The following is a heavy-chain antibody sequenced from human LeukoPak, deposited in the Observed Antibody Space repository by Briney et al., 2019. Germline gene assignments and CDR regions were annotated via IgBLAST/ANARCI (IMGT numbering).Heavy chain of an antibody. J-gene: IGHJ4*02. D-gene: IGHD4/OR15-4a*01. V-gene: IGHV3-48*01. CDR1: GFTFSSYS. Sequence: GGSLRLSCAASGFTFSSYSMTWVRQAPGKGLEWVSYISSASNTIYYADSVKGRFTISRDNAKNSLYLQMNSLRAEDTAMYYCAREVLVLTDFDYWGQGTLVTVSS. CDR3: AREVLVLTDFDY. CDR2: ISSASNTI.